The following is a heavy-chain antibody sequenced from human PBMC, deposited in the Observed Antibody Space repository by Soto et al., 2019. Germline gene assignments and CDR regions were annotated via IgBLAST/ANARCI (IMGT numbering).Heavy chain of an antibody. D-gene: IGHD3-16*01. V-gene: IGHV1-69*02. J-gene: IGHJ4*02. CDR2: IIPLLGIA. Sequence: QVQLVHSGAEVKKPGSSVKVSCKASGGTFSSYTISWVRQAPGQGLEWMGRIIPLLGIANYAQKFQGRVTITADKSTSTAYMELSSLRSEDTALYYCARGGGDHLGYWGQGTLVTVSS. CDR1: GGTFSSYT. CDR3: ARGGGDHLGY.